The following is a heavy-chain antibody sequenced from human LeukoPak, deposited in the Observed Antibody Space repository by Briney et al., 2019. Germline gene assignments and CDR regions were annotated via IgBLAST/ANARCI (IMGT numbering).Heavy chain of an antibody. D-gene: IGHD3-16*01. CDR1: EFTFSSYW. Sequence: GGSLRLSCAASEFTFSSYWMSWVRQAPGKGLEWVANIKQDGGQIYYLESVKGRFTVSRDNAKNSLYLQMNSLRAEDTAVYYCARLGARQMLGYWGQGTLVTVSS. CDR3: ARLGARQMLGY. CDR2: IKQDGGQI. J-gene: IGHJ4*02. V-gene: IGHV3-7*01.